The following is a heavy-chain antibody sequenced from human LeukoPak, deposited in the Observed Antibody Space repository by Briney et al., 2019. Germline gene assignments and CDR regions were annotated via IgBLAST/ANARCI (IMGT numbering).Heavy chain of an antibody. CDR3: VRDLGHSRHYFEY. V-gene: IGHV3-7*01. J-gene: IGHJ4*02. CDR2: ISQDGSET. Sequence: GGSLRLSCAASGFTFNSFFLNWVRLTPGRELEWVACISQDGSETFYLDSVRGRFTISRDNTKNSLYLQMDSLRAEDTAVYFCVRDLGHSRHYFEYWGQGALVTVSS. CDR1: GFTFNSFF. D-gene: IGHD7-27*01.